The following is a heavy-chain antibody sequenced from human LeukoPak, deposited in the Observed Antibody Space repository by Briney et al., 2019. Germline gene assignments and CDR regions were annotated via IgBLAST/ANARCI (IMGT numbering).Heavy chain of an antibody. D-gene: IGHD6-13*01. CDR1: GDTFIIND. CDR2: MNPNSGNT. V-gene: IGHV1-8*02. CDR3: ASVTAAGTWPFDI. J-gene: IGHJ3*02. Sequence: SVKVSCKASGDTFIINDINWVRQATGQGLEWMGWMNPNSGNTGYAQKFQGRVTMTRNISITTAYMELTDLRSEDTALYSCASVTAAGTWPFDIWGQGTTVTVSS.